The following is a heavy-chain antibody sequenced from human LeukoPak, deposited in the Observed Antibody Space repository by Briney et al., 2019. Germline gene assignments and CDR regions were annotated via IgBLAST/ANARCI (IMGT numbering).Heavy chain of an antibody. CDR1: GGSLSGYY. V-gene: IGHV4-34*01. J-gene: IGHJ4*02. CDR3: ANLIAARPDY. CDR2: INHSGST. D-gene: IGHD6-6*01. Sequence: SETLSLTCAVYGGSLSGYYWSWIRQPPGKGLEWIGEINHSGSTNYNPSLKSRVTISVDTSKNQFSLKLSSVTAADTAVYYCANLIAARPDYWGQGTLVTVSS.